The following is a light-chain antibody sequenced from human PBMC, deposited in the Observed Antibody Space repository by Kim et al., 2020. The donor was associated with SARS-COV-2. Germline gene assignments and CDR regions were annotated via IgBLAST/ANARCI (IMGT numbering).Light chain of an antibody. CDR3: QQSFSTPQT. V-gene: IGKV1-39*01. Sequence: DIQMTQSPSSLSASVGDRVTITCRASQTVDRHLSWYQQKPGKAPSLLLYKTSTLQNGVPSRFSGSGSGRDYILTIRDLQPDDFATYFCQQSFSTPQTFGRGTKVDIK. J-gene: IGKJ1*01. CDR1: QTVDRH. CDR2: KTS.